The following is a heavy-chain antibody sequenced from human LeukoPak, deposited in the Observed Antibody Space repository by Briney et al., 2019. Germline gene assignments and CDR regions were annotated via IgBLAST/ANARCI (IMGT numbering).Heavy chain of an antibody. Sequence: GGSLRLSCAASGFSFSDYYMSWIRQPPAKGLEWVSYISSSGSTIYYADSVKGRFTISRDNAKNSLYLQMNSLRAEDTAVYYCARDREPGATSYYDFWSGTFYYYYYGMDVWGQGTTVTVSS. CDR2: ISSSGSTI. CDR1: GFSFSDYY. J-gene: IGHJ6*02. CDR3: ARDREPGATSYYDFWSGTFYYYYYGMDV. V-gene: IGHV3-11*04. D-gene: IGHD3-3*01.